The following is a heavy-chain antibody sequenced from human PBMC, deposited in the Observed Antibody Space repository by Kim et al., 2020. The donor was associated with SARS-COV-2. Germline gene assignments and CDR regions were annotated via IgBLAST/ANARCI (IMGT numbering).Heavy chain of an antibody. CDR1: EFSVSNNY. CDR2: LYGNGMT. J-gene: IGHJ6*02. D-gene: IGHD2-15*01. CDR3: ARDRVSLSGLDV. Sequence: GGSLRLSCVASEFSVSNNYMTWVRQAPGKGLEWVSVLYGNGMTYYADSVRGRFTVSRDNSQNTLYLQMQSLRVEDTAVYHCARDRVSLSGLDVWGQGTAVTVSS. V-gene: IGHV3-53*01.